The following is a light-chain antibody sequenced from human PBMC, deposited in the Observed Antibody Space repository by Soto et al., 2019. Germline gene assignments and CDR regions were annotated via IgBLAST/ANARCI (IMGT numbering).Light chain of an antibody. J-gene: IGKJ5*01. V-gene: IGKV3-20*01. CDR2: GAS. Sequence: IVLTQSPGTLSLFPGERATLSCRASQSITSGYLAWYQQKPGQSPRLLIYGASSRAPGIPDRFSGSGSGTDFTLTISRLEPEDFAVYYCQQYGSSPTFGQGTRLEIK. CDR1: QSITSGY. CDR3: QQYGSSPT.